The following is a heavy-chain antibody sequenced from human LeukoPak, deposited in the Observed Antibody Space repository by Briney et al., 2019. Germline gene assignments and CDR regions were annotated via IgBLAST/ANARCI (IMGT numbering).Heavy chain of an antibody. D-gene: IGHD3-10*01. CDR1: GFTFSSYE. CDR3: ARSSKYYYGSGSNLFDY. J-gene: IGHJ4*02. V-gene: IGHV3-48*03. Sequence: PGGSLRLSCAASGFTFSSYEMNWVRQAPGKGLEWVSYISSSGSTIYYADSVKGRFTISRDNAKNSLYLQMNCLRAEDTAVYYCARSSKYYYGSGSNLFDYWGQGTLVTVSS. CDR2: ISSSGSTI.